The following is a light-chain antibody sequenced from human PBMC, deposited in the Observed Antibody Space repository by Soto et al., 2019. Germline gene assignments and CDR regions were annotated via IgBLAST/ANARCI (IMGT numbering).Light chain of an antibody. CDR1: SGQSSYA. V-gene: IGLV4-69*01. Sequence: QSVLTQSPSASASLGASVKLTCTRSSGQSSYAIAWNQQQPEKGPRYLMNLNIDGSHSKGDGIPDRFSGSSSGAERYLTISSLQSEDEADYYCQTWVTGIVVFGGGTKLTVL. J-gene: IGLJ2*01. CDR2: LNIDGSH. CDR3: QTWVTGIVV.